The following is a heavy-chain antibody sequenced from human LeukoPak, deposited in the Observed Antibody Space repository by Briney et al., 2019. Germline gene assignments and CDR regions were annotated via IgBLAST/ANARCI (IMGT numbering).Heavy chain of an antibody. CDR1: GFTFSSYW. J-gene: IGHJ4*02. D-gene: IGHD5-24*01. CDR3: ARVRGPPTKRWLHLFDY. Sequence: GGSLRLSCAASGFTFSSYWMSWVRQAPGKGLEWVANIKQDGSEKYYVDSVKGRFTISRDNARDSLYLQMNSLRAEDTAVYYCARVRGPPTKRWLHLFDYWGQGTLVTVSS. V-gene: IGHV3-7*01. CDR2: IKQDGSEK.